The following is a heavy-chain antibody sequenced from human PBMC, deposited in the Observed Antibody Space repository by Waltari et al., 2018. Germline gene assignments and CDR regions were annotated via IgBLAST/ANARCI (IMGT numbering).Heavy chain of an antibody. D-gene: IGHD6-19*01. V-gene: IGHV1-69*05. J-gene: IGHJ4*02. CDR3: ARGPLSVAGSRGYLDY. Sequence: QVHLVQSGAEVKKPGSSVKVSCKTSGDTFSRYAINWVRQAHGQGLEWMGGIIPIFGTSNYAQKFQGRVTITTDESTSTAYMELSSLRSEDTAVYYCARGPLSVAGSRGYLDYWGQGTLVTVSS. CDR2: IIPIFGTS. CDR1: GDTFSRYA.